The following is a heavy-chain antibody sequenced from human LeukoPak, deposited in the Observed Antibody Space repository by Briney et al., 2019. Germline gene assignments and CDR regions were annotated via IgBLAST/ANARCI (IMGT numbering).Heavy chain of an antibody. V-gene: IGHV3-21*01. CDR3: ARAGVDAGAFDI. D-gene: IGHD3/OR15-3a*01. CDR1: GFTFSSYS. J-gene: IGHJ3*02. Sequence: PGGSLRLSCAASGFTFSSYSMNWVRQAPGKGLEWVSSISSSSSSYIYYADSVKGRFTISRDNAKNSLYLQMNSLRAEDTAVYYCARAGVDAGAFDIWGQGTMVTVSS. CDR2: ISSSSSSYI.